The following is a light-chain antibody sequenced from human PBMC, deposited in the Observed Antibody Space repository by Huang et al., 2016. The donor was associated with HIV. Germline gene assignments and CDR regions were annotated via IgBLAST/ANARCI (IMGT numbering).Light chain of an antibody. J-gene: IGKJ2*03. V-gene: IGKV1-33*01. CDR2: DAT. CDR3: QQFDNVPYS. Sequence: DIQMTQSPSSLSASIGDRVTITCQARQDISTYLNWYQQKPGKAPKLLLYDATNSEAGVPSRFSGSGSGTDFTLTISRLQPEDFATYYCQQFDNVPYSFGQGTRLEIK. CDR1: QDISTY.